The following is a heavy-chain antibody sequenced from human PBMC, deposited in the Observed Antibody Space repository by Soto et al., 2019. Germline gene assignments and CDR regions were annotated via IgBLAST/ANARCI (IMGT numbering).Heavy chain of an antibody. CDR2: IYYSGST. CDR3: ARARSYYDSSGYYPFDY. CDR1: GGSISSGGYY. D-gene: IGHD3-22*01. V-gene: IGHV4-31*03. J-gene: IGHJ4*02. Sequence: SETLSLTCTVSGGSISSGGYYWSWIRQHPGKGLEWIGYIYYSGSTYYNPSLKSRVTISVDTSKNQFSLKLSSVTAADTAVYYCARARSYYDSSGYYPFDYWGQGTLVTVSS.